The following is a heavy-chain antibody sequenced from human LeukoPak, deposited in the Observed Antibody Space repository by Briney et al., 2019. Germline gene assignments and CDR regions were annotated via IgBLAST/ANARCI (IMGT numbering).Heavy chain of an antibody. Sequence: GGSLRLSCAASGFTFSTYAMSWVRQAPGKGLEWVSVISGSGSSTYYADSVKGRFTISRDNSKNTLYLQMNGLRAEDTAVYYCAKEMATIRAFDFCGQGTMVTVSS. CDR3: AKEMATIRAFDF. D-gene: IGHD5-24*01. CDR2: ISGSGSST. V-gene: IGHV3-23*01. J-gene: IGHJ3*01. CDR1: GFTFSTYA.